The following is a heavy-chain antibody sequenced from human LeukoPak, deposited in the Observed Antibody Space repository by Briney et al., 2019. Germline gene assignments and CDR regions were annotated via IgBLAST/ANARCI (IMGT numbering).Heavy chain of an antibody. CDR1: GGSISSYY. Sequence: PSETLSLTCTVSGGSISSYYWSWIRQPPGKGLEWIGYIYYSGSTNYNPSLKSRVTISVDTSKNQFSLKLSSVTAADTAVYYCARIGGNSYTRYYYYYYMDVWGKGTTVTVSS. CDR2: IYYSGST. D-gene: IGHD4-23*01. J-gene: IGHJ6*03. CDR3: ARIGGNSYTRYYYYYYMDV. V-gene: IGHV4-59*01.